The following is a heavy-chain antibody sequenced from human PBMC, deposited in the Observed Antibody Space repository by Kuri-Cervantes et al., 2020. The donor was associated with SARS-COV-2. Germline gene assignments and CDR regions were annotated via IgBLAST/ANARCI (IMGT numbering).Heavy chain of an antibody. D-gene: IGHD3-3*01. CDR3: AHTDDFWSGYSPGYYGMDV. CDR2: IYWNDDE. Sequence: SGPTLVKPTQTLTLTCTFSWFSLSTRGVGVGWIRQPPGKALEWLALIYWNDDERYSPSPKSRLTITKDTSKNQVVLTMTNMDPVDTATYYCAHTDDFWSGYSPGYYGMDVWGQGTTVTVSS. J-gene: IGHJ6*02. V-gene: IGHV2-5*01. CDR1: WFSLSTRGVG.